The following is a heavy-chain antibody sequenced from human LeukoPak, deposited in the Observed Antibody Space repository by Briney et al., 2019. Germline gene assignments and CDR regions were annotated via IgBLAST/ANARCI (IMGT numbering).Heavy chain of an antibody. V-gene: IGHV4-59*12. CDR3: ARSFRGVRGVIGWFDP. CDR1: GGSISSYY. Sequence: KSSETLSLTCTVSGGSISSYYWSWIRQPPGKGLEWIGYIYYSGSTNYNPSLKSRVTISVDTSKNQFSLKLSSVTAADTAVYYCARSFRGVRGVIGWFDPWGQGTLVTVSS. J-gene: IGHJ5*02. D-gene: IGHD3-10*01. CDR2: IYYSGST.